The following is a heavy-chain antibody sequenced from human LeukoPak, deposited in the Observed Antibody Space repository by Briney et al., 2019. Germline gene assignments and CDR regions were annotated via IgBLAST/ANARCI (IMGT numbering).Heavy chain of an antibody. CDR2: IRSKAYGGTT. Sequence: GGSLRLSCTASGFTFGDYTMSRVRQAPGKGQERVGFIRSKAYGGTTEYAASVKGRFTISRDDSKSIAYLQMNSLKTEDTAVYYCTGGDGNDFDYWGQGTLVTVSS. CDR3: TGGDGNDFDY. D-gene: IGHD1-1*01. J-gene: IGHJ4*02. CDR1: GFTFGDYT. V-gene: IGHV3-49*04.